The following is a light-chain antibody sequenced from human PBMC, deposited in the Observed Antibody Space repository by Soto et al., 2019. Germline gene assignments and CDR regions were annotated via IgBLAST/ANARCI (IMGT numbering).Light chain of an antibody. CDR2: SAS. CDR1: QALSNY. Sequence: DIQLTQSPSVLSASVGDTVTITCRASQALSNYLAWYQQKPGKAPDLLIYSASTLQSGVPSRVSGSGSETEFSLTIRALQPEDFATYYCQQLSRYPLTFGGGTKVDIK. CDR3: QQLSRYPLT. J-gene: IGKJ4*01. V-gene: IGKV1-9*01.